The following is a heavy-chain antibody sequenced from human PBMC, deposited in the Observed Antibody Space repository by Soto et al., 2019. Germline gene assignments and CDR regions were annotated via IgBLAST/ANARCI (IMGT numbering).Heavy chain of an antibody. CDR2: ISGSGGST. V-gene: IGHV3-23*01. CDR1: VFTFSSYA. Sequence: GGSLRLSCAASVFTFSSYAMSWVRQAPGKGLEWVSAISGSGGSTYYADSVKGRFTISRDNSKNTLYLQMNSLRAEDTAVYYCAKAPIAAPRYNWFDPWGQGTLVTVSS. J-gene: IGHJ5*02. CDR3: AKAPIAAPRYNWFDP. D-gene: IGHD6-6*01.